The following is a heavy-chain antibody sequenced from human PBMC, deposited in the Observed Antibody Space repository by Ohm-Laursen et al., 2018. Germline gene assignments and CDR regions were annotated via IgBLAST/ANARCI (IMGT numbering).Heavy chain of an antibody. Sequence: SVKVSCKASGYRFTAYNMHWVRQAPGQGLEWMGWINPDSGGTNYAQKFQGRVTMTRDTPVTTAYMYLSSLTSDDTAVYYCAAPLGPTDYYGMDVWGQGTTVTVS. CDR1: GYRFTAYN. J-gene: IGHJ6*02. CDR3: AAPLGPTDYYGMDV. D-gene: IGHD3-16*01. CDR2: INPDSGGT. V-gene: IGHV1-2*02.